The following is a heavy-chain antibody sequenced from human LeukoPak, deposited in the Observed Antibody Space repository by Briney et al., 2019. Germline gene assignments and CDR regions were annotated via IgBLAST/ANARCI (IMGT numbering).Heavy chain of an antibody. J-gene: IGHJ4*02. D-gene: IGHD3-22*01. CDR3: ARGTYYYDSSGYYSPRTFDY. CDR1: GGSISSSNW. V-gene: IGHV4-4*02. CDR2: IYHSGST. Sequence: SGTLSLTCAVSGGSISSSNWWSWVRQPPGKGLEWIGEIYHSGSTNYNPSLKSRVTISVDKSKNQFSLKLSSVTAADTAVYYCARGTYYYDSSGYYSPRTFDYWGQGTLVTVSS.